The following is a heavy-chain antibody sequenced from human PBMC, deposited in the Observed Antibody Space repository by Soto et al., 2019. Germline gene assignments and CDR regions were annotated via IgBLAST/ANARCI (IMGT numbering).Heavy chain of an antibody. CDR2: ISGSGGST. D-gene: IGHD3-10*01. V-gene: IGHV3-23*01. Sequence: GGSLRLSCAASGFTFSSYAMSWVRQAPGKGLEWVSAISGSGGSTYYADSVKGRFTISRDNSKNTLYLQMNSLRAEDTAVYYCAKGGGSGSYVYYYYGMDVWGQGTTVTVSS. J-gene: IGHJ6*02. CDR1: GFTFSSYA. CDR3: AKGGGSGSYVYYYYGMDV.